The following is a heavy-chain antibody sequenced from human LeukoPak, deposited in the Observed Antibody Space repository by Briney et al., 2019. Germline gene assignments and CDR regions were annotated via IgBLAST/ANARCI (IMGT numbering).Heavy chain of an antibody. CDR2: IYYSGST. J-gene: IGHJ4*02. Sequence: KPSETLSLTCTVSGGSISSYYWSWIRQPPGKGLEWIGYIYYSGSTNYNPSLKSRVTISVDTSKNQFSLKLSSVTAADTAVYYCARDGYGDWYYFDYWGQGTLVTVSS. CDR3: ARDGYGDWYYFDY. CDR1: GGSISSYY. D-gene: IGHD4-17*01. V-gene: IGHV4-59*12.